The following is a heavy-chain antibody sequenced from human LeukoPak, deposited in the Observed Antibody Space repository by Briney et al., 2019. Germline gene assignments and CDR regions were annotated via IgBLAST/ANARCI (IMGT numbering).Heavy chain of an antibody. CDR1: GYTFTGYY. CDR2: INPNSGGT. Sequence: ASVKVSCKASGYTFTGYYMHWVRQAPGQGLEWMGWINPNSGGTNYAQKFQGRVTMTRNTSISTAYMELSSLRSEDTAVYYCAKDRYGDYEAPFHYYMDAWGRGTTVTVSS. V-gene: IGHV1-2*02. J-gene: IGHJ6*03. CDR3: AKDRYGDYEAPFHYYMDA. D-gene: IGHD5-12*01.